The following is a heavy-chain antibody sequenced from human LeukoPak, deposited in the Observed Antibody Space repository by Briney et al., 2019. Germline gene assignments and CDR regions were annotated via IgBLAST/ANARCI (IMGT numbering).Heavy chain of an antibody. D-gene: IGHD3-3*01. V-gene: IGHV1-3*01. Sequence: ASVKVSRKASGYTFTSYAMHWVRQAPGQRLEWMGWINAGNGNTKYSQKFQGRVTITRDTSASTAYMELSSLRSEDTAVYYCARGPLRFAYFDYWGQGTLVTVSS. J-gene: IGHJ4*02. CDR3: ARGPLRFAYFDY. CDR2: INAGNGNT. CDR1: GYTFTSYA.